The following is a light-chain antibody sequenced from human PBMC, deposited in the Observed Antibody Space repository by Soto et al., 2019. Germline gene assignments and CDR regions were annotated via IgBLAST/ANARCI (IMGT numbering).Light chain of an antibody. J-gene: IGLJ1*01. CDR3: CSYAGITSV. CDR2: DVS. V-gene: IGLV2-11*01. CDR1: SSDVGGYNY. Sequence: QSALTQPRSVSGSPGQSVTISCTGTSSDVGGYNYVSWYQQHPGKAPKLMIYDVSKRPSGVPYRFSGSKSGNTASLTISGLQAEDEADYYCCSYAGITSVFGTGTKVTVL.